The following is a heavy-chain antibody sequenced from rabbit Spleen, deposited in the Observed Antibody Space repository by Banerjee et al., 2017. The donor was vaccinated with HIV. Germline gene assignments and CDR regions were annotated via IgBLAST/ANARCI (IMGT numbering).Heavy chain of an antibody. CDR1: GFTISSYW. V-gene: IGHV1S45*01. CDR2: IYEGSSINT. CDR3: VRRGDGGVGYASDL. D-gene: IGHD6-1*01. J-gene: IGHJ4*01. Sequence: QEQLVESGGGLVQPEGSLTLTCTASGFTISSYWMCWVRQAPGKGLEWIASIYEGSSINTKYAAWVNGRFTISKTSSTTVTLQMTSLTAADTATYFCVRRGDGGVGYASDLWGQGTLVTVS.